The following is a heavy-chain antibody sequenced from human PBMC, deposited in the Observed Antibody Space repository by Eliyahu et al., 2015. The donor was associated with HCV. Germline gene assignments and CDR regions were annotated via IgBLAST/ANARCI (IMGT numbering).Heavy chain of an antibody. Sequence: QVQLQESGPGLVKPSQTLSLTCTVSGGSISSGSYYWSWIRQPAGKGLEWIGRIYTSGSTNYNPSLKSRVTISVDTSKNQFSLKLSSVTAADTAVYYCARSAYYYDSSGYSDAFDIWGQGTMVTVSS. D-gene: IGHD3-22*01. V-gene: IGHV4-61*02. CDR3: ARSAYYYDSSGYSDAFDI. J-gene: IGHJ3*02. CDR1: GGSISSGSYY. CDR2: IYTSGST.